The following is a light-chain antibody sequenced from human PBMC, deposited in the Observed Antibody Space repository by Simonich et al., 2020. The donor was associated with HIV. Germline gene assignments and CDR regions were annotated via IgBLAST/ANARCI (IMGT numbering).Light chain of an antibody. CDR2: QDN. CDR1: KLDDKY. J-gene: IGLJ2*01. CDR3: QAWDSSTAHVV. Sequence: SYELTQPPSVSVSLGQTASITCSGDKLDDKYACWYHQKPGQSPVLVIYQDNKRPSGIPERFAGPNSGNTATLTISGTQAMDEADYYCQAWDSSTAHVVFGGGTKLTVL. V-gene: IGLV3-1*01.